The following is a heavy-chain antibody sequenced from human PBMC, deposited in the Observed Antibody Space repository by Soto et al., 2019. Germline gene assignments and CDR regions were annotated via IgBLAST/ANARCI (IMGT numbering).Heavy chain of an antibody. V-gene: IGHV3-30-3*01. CDR1: GFTFSSYA. CDR3: AGHVDYGSGSYLDY. CDR2: ISYEGSNK. J-gene: IGHJ4*02. Sequence: QVQLVESGGGVVQPGRSLRLSCAASGFTFSSYAMHWVRQAPGKGLEWVAVISYEGSNKYYADSVKGRFTISRDNSKNPLYLQMNSLRAEDTAVYYWAGHVDYGSGSYLDYWGQGTLVTVSS. D-gene: IGHD3-10*01.